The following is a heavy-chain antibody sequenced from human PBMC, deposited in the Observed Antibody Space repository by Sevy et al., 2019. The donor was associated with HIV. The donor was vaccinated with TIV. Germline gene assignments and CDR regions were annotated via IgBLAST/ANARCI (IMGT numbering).Heavy chain of an antibody. J-gene: IGHJ4*02. D-gene: IGHD5-12*01. CDR2: ITRNSYEAYGGTT. CDR1: GFTFDDYA. V-gene: IGHV3-49*03. Sequence: GGSLRLSCTASGFTFDDYAMSWFRQAPGKGLDWVAFITRNSYEAYGGTTEYAASVQGRFIISRDDSKSIAYLQMNSLKTEDTAVYYCSRGLATADTPEYYFDYWGQGSLVTVSS. CDR3: SRGLATADTPEYYFDY.